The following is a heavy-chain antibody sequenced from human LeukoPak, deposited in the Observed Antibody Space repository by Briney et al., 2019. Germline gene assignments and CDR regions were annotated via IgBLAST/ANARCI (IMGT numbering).Heavy chain of an antibody. CDR1: GFTFDDYA. J-gene: IGHJ4*02. V-gene: IGHV3-9*01. CDR3: AKDRGYSYGLGG. CDR2: ISWNSGSI. D-gene: IGHD5-18*01. Sequence: PGRSLRLSCAASGFTFDDYAMHWVRQAPGKGLEWVSGISWNSGSIGYADSVKGRFTISRDNAKNSLYLQMNSLRAEDTALYYCAKDRGYSYGLGGWSQGTLVTVSS.